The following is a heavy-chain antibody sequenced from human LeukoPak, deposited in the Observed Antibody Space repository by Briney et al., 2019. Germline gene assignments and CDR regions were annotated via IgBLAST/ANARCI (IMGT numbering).Heavy chain of an antibody. Sequence: GGSLRLSCIASGFTFSSYAMTWVRQAPGKGLEWLSGLSGSGGSTYYADSVKGRFTISRDNSKNTLYLQMNSLRAEDTAVYYCARHLNYYLDYWGQGTLVTVSS. CDR3: ARHLNYYLDY. CDR1: GFTFSSYA. D-gene: IGHD3-10*01. V-gene: IGHV3-23*01. CDR2: LSGSGGST. J-gene: IGHJ4*02.